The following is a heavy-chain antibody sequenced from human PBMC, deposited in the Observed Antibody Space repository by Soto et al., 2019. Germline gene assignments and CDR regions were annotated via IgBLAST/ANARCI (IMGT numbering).Heavy chain of an antibody. CDR3: ARPMTTVTSVAPFNY. D-gene: IGHD4-17*01. Sequence: ESLKISFKCSGCSFTRYWIGWVRQMPGKGLEWMGIIYPGDSDTRYSPSFQGQVTISADKSISTAYLQWSSLKASDTAVYYCARPMTTVTSVAPFNYWGQGTLVTVSS. CDR2: IYPGDSDT. J-gene: IGHJ4*02. V-gene: IGHV5-51*01. CDR1: GCSFTRYW.